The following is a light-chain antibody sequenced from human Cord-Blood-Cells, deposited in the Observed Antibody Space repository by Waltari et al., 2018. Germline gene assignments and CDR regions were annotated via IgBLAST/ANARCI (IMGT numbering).Light chain of an antibody. CDR2: DAS. CDR1: QSISSW. V-gene: IGKV1-5*01. Sequence: DIQMTPPPSTLSPSVGDRVTITCRASQSISSWLAWYQQNPGKAPKLLIYDASSLESGVPSRFSGSGSGTEFTLTISSLQPDDFATYYCQQYNSYWTFGQGTKVEIK. J-gene: IGKJ1*01. CDR3: QQYNSYWT.